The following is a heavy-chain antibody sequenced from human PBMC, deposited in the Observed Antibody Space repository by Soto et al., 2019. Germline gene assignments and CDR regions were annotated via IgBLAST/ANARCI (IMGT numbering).Heavy chain of an antibody. V-gene: IGHV3-23*01. CDR3: AKEGDDYIWGSYRYRGYFDY. J-gene: IGHJ4*02. D-gene: IGHD3-16*02. CDR2: ISGSGGST. CDR1: GFTFSSYA. Sequence: VQLLESGGGLVQPGGSLRLSCAASGFTFSSYAMSWVRQAPGKGLEWVSAISGSGGSTYYADSVKGRFTISRDNSKNTLYLQMNSLRAEDTAVYYCAKEGDDYIWGSYRYRGYFDYWGQGTLVTVSS.